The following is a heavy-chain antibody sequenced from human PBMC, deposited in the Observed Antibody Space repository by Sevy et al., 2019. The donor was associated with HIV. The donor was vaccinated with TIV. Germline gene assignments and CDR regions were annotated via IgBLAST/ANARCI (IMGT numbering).Heavy chain of an antibody. J-gene: IGHJ6*02. CDR1: GDSISGYY. Sequence: SETLSLTCTVSGDSISGYYWSWIRQPPGKGLEWIGYIYYSGSTNYNSSLKSRVAISVETSKNQFSLKLRSVTAADTAVYYCARALQDYYYALDVWGQGTTVTVSS. CDR2: IYYSGST. V-gene: IGHV4-59*01. CDR3: ARALQDYYYALDV.